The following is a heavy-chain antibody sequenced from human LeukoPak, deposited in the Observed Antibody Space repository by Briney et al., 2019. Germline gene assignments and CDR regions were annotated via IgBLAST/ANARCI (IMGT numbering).Heavy chain of an antibody. V-gene: IGHV1-18*01. Sequence: ASVKVSCKASGHTFTSYGISWVRQAPGQGLEWMGWISAYNGNTNYAQKLQGRVTMTTDTSTSTAYMELRSLRSDDTAVYYCARVRYCSSTSCLFPDYWGQGTLVTVSS. D-gene: IGHD2-2*01. J-gene: IGHJ4*02. CDR1: GHTFTSYG. CDR3: ARVRYCSSTSCLFPDY. CDR2: ISAYNGNT.